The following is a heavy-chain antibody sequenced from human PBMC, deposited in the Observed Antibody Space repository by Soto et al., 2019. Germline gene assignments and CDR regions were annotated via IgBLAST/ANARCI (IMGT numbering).Heavy chain of an antibody. D-gene: IGHD1-20*01. CDR1: GYTFTSYG. CDR3: ARKVDNWKWVNWFDL. Sequence: VASVKVSCKASGYTFTSYGISWVRQAPGQGLEWMGWISAYNGNTNYAQKLQGRVTMTTDTSSSTAYMELRSLRSDDTAVYYCARKVDNWKWVNWFDLWGQGTLVTVSS. CDR2: ISAYNGNT. J-gene: IGHJ5*02. V-gene: IGHV1-18*04.